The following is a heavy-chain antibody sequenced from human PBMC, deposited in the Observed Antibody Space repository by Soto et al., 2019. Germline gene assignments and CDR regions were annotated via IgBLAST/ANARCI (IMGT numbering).Heavy chain of an antibody. Sequence: GGSLKISCKGSGYSFTTYWISWVRQMPGKGLEWMGRIDPSDSYTNYSPSFRGHVIISIDKSISTAYLQWSSLKASDTAMYYCARHGDIATRRSADDYWGQGALVTVSS. CDR1: GYSFTTYW. D-gene: IGHD6-6*01. CDR3: ARHGDIATRRSADDY. V-gene: IGHV5-10-1*01. J-gene: IGHJ4*02. CDR2: IDPSDSYT.